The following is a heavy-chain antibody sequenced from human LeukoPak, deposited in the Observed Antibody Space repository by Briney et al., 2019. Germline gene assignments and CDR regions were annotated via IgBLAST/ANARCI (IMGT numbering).Heavy chain of an antibody. Sequence: ASVKVSCKASGYTFTGYYMHWMRQAPGQGLEWMGWINPNSGGTSYAQKFQGRVTMTRDTSISTAYMELSRLRSDDTAVYYCARDRGYYDSSGYYYGGDFDYWGQGTLVTVSS. CDR2: INPNSGGT. D-gene: IGHD3-22*01. CDR3: ARDRGYYDSSGYYYGGDFDY. V-gene: IGHV1-2*02. J-gene: IGHJ4*02. CDR1: GYTFTGYY.